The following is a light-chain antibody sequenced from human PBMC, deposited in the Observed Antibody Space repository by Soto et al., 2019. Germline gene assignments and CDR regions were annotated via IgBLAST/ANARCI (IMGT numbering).Light chain of an antibody. CDR1: SSNIGDNF. CDR2: DNS. CDR3: ATWDSKLSAVV. J-gene: IGLJ2*01. Sequence: QTVVTQPPSMSAAPGQKVPMSCSGSSSNIGDNFVSWYQHLPGTAPKLLIFDNSQRPSEIPDRFFGSKSGTIATLAITGPQTGDEAVYYCATWDSKLSAVVFGGGTKLTVL. V-gene: IGLV1-51*01.